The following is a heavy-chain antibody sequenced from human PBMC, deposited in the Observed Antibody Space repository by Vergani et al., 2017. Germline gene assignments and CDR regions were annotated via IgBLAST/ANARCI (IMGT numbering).Heavy chain of an antibody. CDR3: ARPDIAAALWVGFDP. Sequence: QVQLVQSGAEVKKPGASVKVSCKASGYTFTGYYMHWVRQAPGQGLEWMGWINPNSGGTNYAQKFQGRVTMTRDTSISTAYLELSSLRSDDTAVYYCARPDIAAALWVGFDPWGQGTLVTVSS. J-gene: IGHJ5*02. CDR1: GYTFTGYY. V-gene: IGHV1-2*02. D-gene: IGHD6-13*01. CDR2: INPNSGGT.